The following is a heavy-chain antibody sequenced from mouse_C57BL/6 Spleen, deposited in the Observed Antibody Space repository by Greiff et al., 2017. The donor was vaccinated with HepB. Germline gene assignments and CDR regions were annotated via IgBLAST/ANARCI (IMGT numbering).Heavy chain of an antibody. D-gene: IGHD2-4*01. V-gene: IGHV1-76*01. CDR2: IYPGSGNT. J-gene: IGHJ1*03. Sequence: VQLQQSGAELVRPGASVKLSCKASGYTFTDYYINWVKQRPGQGLEWIARIYPGSGNTYYNEKFKGKATLTAEKSSSTAYMQLSSLTSEDSAVYFCASSIYYDYDGWYFDVWGTGTTVTVSS. CDR3: ASSIYYDYDGWYFDV. CDR1: GYTFTDYY.